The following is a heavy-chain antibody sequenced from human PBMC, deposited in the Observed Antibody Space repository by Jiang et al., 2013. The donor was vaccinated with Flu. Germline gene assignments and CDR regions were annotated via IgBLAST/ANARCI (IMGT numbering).Heavy chain of an antibody. Sequence: VQLLESGGGVVRPGRSLRLSCAASGFTFSSYGMHWVRQAPGKGLEWVAVIWYDGSNKYYADSVKGRFTISRDNSKNTLYLQMNSLRAEDTAVYYCARDRGSYVYYYYGMDVWGQGTTVTVSS. V-gene: IGHV3-33*01. J-gene: IGHJ6*02. CDR3: ARDRGSYVYYYYGMDV. D-gene: IGHD1-26*01. CDR2: IWYDGSNK. CDR1: GFTFSSYG.